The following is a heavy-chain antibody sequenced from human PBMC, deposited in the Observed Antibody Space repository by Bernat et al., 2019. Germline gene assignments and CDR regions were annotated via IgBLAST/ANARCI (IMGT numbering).Heavy chain of an antibody. Sequence: EVQLVESGGGLVQPGGSLRLSCAASGFTFSSYWMGWVRQAPGKGLEWVANIKQDGSERTHVDSVKGRFTISRDNAKNSLYLQMDSLRAEDAAVYYCARYCSITSCYRGFDYWGQGTLVTVSS. J-gene: IGHJ4*02. CDR3: ARYCSITSCYRGFDY. V-gene: IGHV3-7*03. CDR2: IKQDGSER. D-gene: IGHD2-2*02. CDR1: GFTFSSYW.